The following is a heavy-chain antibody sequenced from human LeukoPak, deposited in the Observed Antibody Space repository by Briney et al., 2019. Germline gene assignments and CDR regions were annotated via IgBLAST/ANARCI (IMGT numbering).Heavy chain of an antibody. V-gene: IGHV3-30-3*01. CDR3: TRHLTSYYYDSSGSDAFDI. CDR1: GFTFSSYA. D-gene: IGHD3-22*01. Sequence: PGGSLRLSCAASGFTFSSYAMHWVRQAPGKGLEWVAVISYDGSNKYYADSVKGRFTISRDNSKNTLYLQMNSLRAEDTAVYYCTRHLTSYYYDSSGSDAFDIWGQGTMVTVSS. CDR2: ISYDGSNK. J-gene: IGHJ3*02.